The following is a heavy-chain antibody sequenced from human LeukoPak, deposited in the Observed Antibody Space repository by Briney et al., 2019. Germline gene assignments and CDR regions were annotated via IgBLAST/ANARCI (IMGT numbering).Heavy chain of an antibody. V-gene: IGHV3-30*18. J-gene: IGHJ6*02. CDR2: MSSDEITK. CDR1: GSTFSNYA. D-gene: IGHD3-16*02. Sequence: GGSLRLSCAASGSTFSNYAMHWLRRAPGKRLEWVAVMSSDEITKYYADSVRGRFTVSRDNSKNTVYLHLNSLRTEDTAVYYCAKPYCTSVRCYLYLYGMDVWGQGTTVMVSS. CDR3: AKPYCTSVRCYLYLYGMDV.